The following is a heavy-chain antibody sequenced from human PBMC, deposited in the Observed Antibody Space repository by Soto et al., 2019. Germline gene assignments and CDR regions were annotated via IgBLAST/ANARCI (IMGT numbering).Heavy chain of an antibody. D-gene: IGHD4-17*01. Sequence: QVQLVESGGGVVQPGTSLRLSCAASGFSFSIYGMHWVRQAPGEGLEWVAGTWYDGSNNYYADSVKGRFSLSRDNSQNTRFLQMNSLRAEDTAVYYCARDDKDEYGADRGGFGCWGQGTMVTVSS. J-gene: IGHJ4*02. CDR1: GFSFSIYG. V-gene: IGHV3-33*01. CDR3: ARDDKDEYGADRGGFGC. CDR2: TWYDGSNN.